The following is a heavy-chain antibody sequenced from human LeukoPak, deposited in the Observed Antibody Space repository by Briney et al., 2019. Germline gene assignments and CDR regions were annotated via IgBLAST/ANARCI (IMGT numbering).Heavy chain of an antibody. V-gene: IGHV1-69*04. Sequence: SVKVSCKASGGTFSSYAISWVRQAPGQGLEWMGRIIPILGIANYAQKFQGRVTITADKSTSTAYMELSSLRPEDTAVYYCARLYSVVVVAASQEGMDVWGQGTTVTVSS. J-gene: IGHJ6*02. CDR2: IIPILGIA. D-gene: IGHD2-15*01. CDR1: GGTFSSYA. CDR3: ARLYSVVVVAASQEGMDV.